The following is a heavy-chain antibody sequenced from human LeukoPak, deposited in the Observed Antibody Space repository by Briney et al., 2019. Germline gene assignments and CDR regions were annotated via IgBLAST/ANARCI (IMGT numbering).Heavy chain of an antibody. Sequence: PGGSLRLSGAASGFTFSSYWMSWIRQAPGRGLEWVANIKQDGSEKYYADSVKGRFTISRDNAKNSLYLQMNSLRVEDTAMYYCAADSGGSRYWGQGTLATVSS. CDR3: AADSGGSRY. V-gene: IGHV3-7*01. J-gene: IGHJ4*02. CDR2: IKQDGSEK. CDR1: GFTFSSYW. D-gene: IGHD2-15*01.